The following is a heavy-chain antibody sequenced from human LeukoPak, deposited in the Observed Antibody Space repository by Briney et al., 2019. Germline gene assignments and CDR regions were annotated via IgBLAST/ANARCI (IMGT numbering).Heavy chain of an antibody. J-gene: IGHJ5*02. CDR1: GGSISSYY. CDR3: ARDRSSNYGYYDTSETNWFDP. V-gene: IGHV4-4*07. Sequence: SETLSLTCTGSGGSISSYYWSWIRQPAGKGLEWIGRIYTSGSTNYNPSLKSRVTMSVDTSKNQFSLKLSSVTAADTAVYYCARDRSSNYGYYDTSETNWFDPWGQGTLVTVSS. D-gene: IGHD3-22*01. CDR2: IYTSGST.